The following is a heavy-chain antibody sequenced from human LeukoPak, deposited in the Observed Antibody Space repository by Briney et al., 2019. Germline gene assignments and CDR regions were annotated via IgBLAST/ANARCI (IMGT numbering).Heavy chain of an antibody. CDR2: IYYSGST. Sequence: SETLSLTCTVSGGSISSYYWSWIRQPPGKGLEWIGYIYYSGSTNYNPSLKSRVTISVDTSKNQFSLKLSSVTAADTAVYYCAREEDLHGFDYWGQGTLVTVSS. V-gene: IGHV4-59*01. CDR1: GGSISSYY. J-gene: IGHJ4*02. CDR3: AREEDLHGFDY.